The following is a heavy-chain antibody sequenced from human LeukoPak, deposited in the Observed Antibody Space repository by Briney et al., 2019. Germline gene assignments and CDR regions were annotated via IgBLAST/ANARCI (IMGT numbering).Heavy chain of an antibody. Sequence: ASVKVSSKASGGTFSSYAISWVRQAPGQGLEWMGGIIPIFGTANYAQKFQGRVTITADESTSTAYMELSSLRSEDTAVYYCARGRKGYDILTGYYTFDYWGQGTLVTVSS. V-gene: IGHV1-69*13. D-gene: IGHD3-9*01. CDR3: ARGRKGYDILTGYYTFDY. CDR2: IIPIFGTA. J-gene: IGHJ4*02. CDR1: GGTFSSYA.